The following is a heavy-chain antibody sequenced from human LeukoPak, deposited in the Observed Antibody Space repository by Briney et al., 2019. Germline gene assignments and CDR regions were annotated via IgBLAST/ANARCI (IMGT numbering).Heavy chain of an antibody. Sequence: SQTLSLTCTVPGGSISSGSYYWSWIRQPAGKGREWIGRIYTSGSTNYNPSLKSRVTISLDTSKNQFSLKLSSVTAADTAVYYCAGDRDIAYCGGDCYPDVWGKGTTVTVSS. J-gene: IGHJ6*04. CDR1: GGSISSGSYY. CDR3: AGDRDIAYCGGDCYPDV. V-gene: IGHV4-61*02. D-gene: IGHD2-21*02. CDR2: IYTSGST.